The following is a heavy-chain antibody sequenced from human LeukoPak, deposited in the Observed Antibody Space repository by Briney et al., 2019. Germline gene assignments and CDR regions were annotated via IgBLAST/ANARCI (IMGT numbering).Heavy chain of an antibody. D-gene: IGHD3-10*01. Sequence: GVSLRLSCAASGFTFSNYAMSWVRHAPGQGLEWVSTTSGSGGSTYYADSVKGRFTIARDNTKDTLYLQMNSLKATATAVCYSAKDPRYCGSGSNVWGKGTTVIISS. CDR1: GFTFSNYA. V-gene: IGHV3-23*01. J-gene: IGHJ6*04. CDR2: TSGSGGST. CDR3: AKDPRYCGSGSNV.